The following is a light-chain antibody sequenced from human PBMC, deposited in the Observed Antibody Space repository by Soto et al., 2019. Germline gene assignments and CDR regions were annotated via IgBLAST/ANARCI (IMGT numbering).Light chain of an antibody. CDR3: SSYTSSSTRI. CDR1: SSVVGGYNY. J-gene: IGLJ1*01. Sequence: QSALTQPASVSGSPGQSITISCTGTSSVVGGYNYVSWYQQHPGKAPKLMIYDVSNRPSGVSNRFSGSKSGNTASLTISGLQADEEADYFCSSYTSSSTRIFGTGTKLTVL. CDR2: DVS. V-gene: IGLV2-14*01.